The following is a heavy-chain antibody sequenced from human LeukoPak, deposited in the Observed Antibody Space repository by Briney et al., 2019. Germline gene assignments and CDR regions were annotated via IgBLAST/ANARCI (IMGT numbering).Heavy chain of an antibody. D-gene: IGHD3/OR15-3a*01. Sequence: SETLSLTCTVSGVSISSSNSYWGWIRQPPGKGLEWIGSIYYSGNTYYNASLKSQVSISIDTSKNQFSLRLTSVTAADTAVYYCARQTGSGLFIPPGGQGALVTVSS. CDR2: IYYSGNT. J-gene: IGHJ4*02. V-gene: IGHV4-39*01. CDR3: ARQTGSGLFIPP. CDR1: GVSISSSNSY.